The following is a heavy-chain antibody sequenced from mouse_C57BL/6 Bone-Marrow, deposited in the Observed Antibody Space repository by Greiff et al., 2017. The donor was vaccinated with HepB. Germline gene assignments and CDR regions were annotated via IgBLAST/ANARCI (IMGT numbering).Heavy chain of an antibody. D-gene: IGHD1-1*01. CDR3: ARELYYGSSYWYFDV. J-gene: IGHJ1*03. CDR2: IYPGDGDT. V-gene: IGHV1-80*01. CDR1: GYAFSSYW. Sequence: VQLQQSGAELVKPGASVKISCKASGYAFSSYWMNWVKQRPGKGLEWIGQIYPGDGDTNYNGKFKGKATLTADKSSSTAYMQLSSLTSEDSAVYFCARELYYGSSYWYFDVWGTGTTVTVSS.